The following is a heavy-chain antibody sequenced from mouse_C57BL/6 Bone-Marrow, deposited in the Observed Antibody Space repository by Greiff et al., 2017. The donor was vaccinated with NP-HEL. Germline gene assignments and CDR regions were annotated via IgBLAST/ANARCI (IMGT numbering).Heavy chain of an antibody. V-gene: IGHV1-4*01. CDR1: GYTFTSYT. CDR2: INPSSGYT. J-gene: IGHJ4*01. D-gene: IGHD3-2*02. Sequence: VKLQQSGAELARPGASVKMSCKASGYTFTSYTMHWVKQRPGQGLEWIGYINPSSGYTKYNQKFKDKATLTADKSSSTAYMQLSSLTSEDSAVYYCATTAQATDYAMDYWGQGTSVTVSS. CDR3: ATTAQATDYAMDY.